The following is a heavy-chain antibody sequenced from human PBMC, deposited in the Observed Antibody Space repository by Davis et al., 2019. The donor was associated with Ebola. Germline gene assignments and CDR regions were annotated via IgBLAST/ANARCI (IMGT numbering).Heavy chain of an antibody. Sequence: PGGSLRLSCAASGFSVSSNYMNWVRQAPGKGLEWVSSISSSSSYIYYADSVKGRFTISRDNAKNSLYLQMNSLRAEDTAVYYCARARWFGEFPDFDYWGQGTLVTVPS. CDR2: ISSSSSYI. J-gene: IGHJ4*02. CDR3: ARARWFGEFPDFDY. V-gene: IGHV3-21*04. D-gene: IGHD3-10*01. CDR1: GFSVSSNY.